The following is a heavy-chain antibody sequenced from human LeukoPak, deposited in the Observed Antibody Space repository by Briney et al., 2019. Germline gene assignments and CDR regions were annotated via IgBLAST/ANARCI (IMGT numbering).Heavy chain of an antibody. D-gene: IGHD3-16*01. CDR2: INSDGSNS. J-gene: IGHJ3*02. Sequence: GGSLRLSCAASGFTFSSYWMHWVRQAPGKGLVWVSRINSDGSNSIYGDSVKGRFTISRDNAKNTLYLQLSGLRADYTAVYYCARGGGDHAFDIWGQGTMVTVSS. CDR1: GFTFSSYW. CDR3: ARGGGDHAFDI. V-gene: IGHV3-74*01.